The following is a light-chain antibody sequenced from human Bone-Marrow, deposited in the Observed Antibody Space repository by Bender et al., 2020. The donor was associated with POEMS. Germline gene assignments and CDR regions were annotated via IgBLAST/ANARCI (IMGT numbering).Light chain of an antibody. CDR1: SSDVGGYHF. Sequence: QSALTQPASVSGSPGQSITISCTGTSSDVGGYHFVSWYQQHPGKAPKLLIFAVSSRPSGISSRFSGSKSGNTASLTISGLQAEDEADYYCNSYTSTNTPYVFGSGTKVTVL. J-gene: IGLJ1*01. CDR2: AVS. V-gene: IGLV2-14*03. CDR3: NSYTSTNTPYV.